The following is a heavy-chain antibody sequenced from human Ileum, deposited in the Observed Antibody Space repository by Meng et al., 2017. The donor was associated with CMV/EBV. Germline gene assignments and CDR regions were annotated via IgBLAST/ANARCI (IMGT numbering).Heavy chain of an antibody. Sequence: GGSLRLSCVASGFTFTRHWMIWVRQPPGKGLEWVANIKEDGSTKLYVDSVKGRFTISRDNSNNSLFLQMNSLRVEDTAVYYWSRGADIGAFWGQGTLVTVSS. CDR2: IKEDGSTK. CDR3: SRGADIGAF. D-gene: IGHD5-12*01. CDR1: GFTFTRHW. J-gene: IGHJ4*02. V-gene: IGHV3-7*01.